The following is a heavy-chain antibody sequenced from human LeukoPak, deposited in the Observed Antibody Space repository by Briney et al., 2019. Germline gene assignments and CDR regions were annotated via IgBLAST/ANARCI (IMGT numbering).Heavy chain of an antibody. V-gene: IGHV1-2*02. D-gene: IGHD6-13*01. CDR2: INPNSGGT. J-gene: IGHJ6*04. CDR3: ARDRASSWYTKMDV. CDR1: GYTFTGYN. Sequence: ASVKVSCKASGYTFTGYNMHWVRHAPAQGLERMGWINPNSGGTNYAQKFQGRVTMTRDTSISTAYMELSRLRSDDTAVYACARDRASSWYTKMDVWGKGTMVTVSS.